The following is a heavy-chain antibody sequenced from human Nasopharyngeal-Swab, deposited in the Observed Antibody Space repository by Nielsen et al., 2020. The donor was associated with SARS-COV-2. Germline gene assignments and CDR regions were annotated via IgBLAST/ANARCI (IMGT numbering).Heavy chain of an antibody. CDR3: ARDSFSRVGAAGSSHYYYYGMDV. V-gene: IGHV3-7*01. Sequence: GEPLKISCADSGFTFSSYWMSWVRQAPGKGLEWVANIKQDGSEKYYVDSVKGRFTISRDNAKNSLYLQMNSLRAEDTAVYYCARDSFSRVGAAGSSHYYYYGMDVWGQGTTVTVSS. CDR2: IKQDGSEK. D-gene: IGHD6-13*01. J-gene: IGHJ6*02. CDR1: GFTFSSYW.